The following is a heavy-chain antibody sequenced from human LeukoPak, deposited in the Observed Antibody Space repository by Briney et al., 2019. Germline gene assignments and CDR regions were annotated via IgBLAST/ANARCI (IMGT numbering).Heavy chain of an antibody. V-gene: IGHV1-8*02. CDR3: ARNPSSSWYYYYYYYMDV. J-gene: IGHJ6*03. CDR2: MNPSSGNT. D-gene: IGHD6-13*01. CDR1: GYTFTSYG. Sequence: GASVKVSCKASGYTFTSYGINWVRQATGQGLEWMGWMNPSSGNTGYAQKFQGRVTMTRNTSISTAYMELSSLRSEDTAVYYCARNPSSSWYYYYYYYMDVWGKGTTVTISS.